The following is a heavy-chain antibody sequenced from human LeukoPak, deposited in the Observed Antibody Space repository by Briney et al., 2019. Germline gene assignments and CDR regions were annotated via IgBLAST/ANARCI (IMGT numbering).Heavy chain of an antibody. CDR2: ITGDGGDT. CDR1: GLAFRNYW. CDR3: AKDRNDYGDSPVYYYYGMDV. Sequence: GGSLRLSCVASGLAFRNYWMHWVRQAPGEGLMWLSRITGDGGDTIYADSGKGRFTISRDNARNTLYLQMNSLSAEDTAVYYCAKDRNDYGDSPVYYYYGMDVWGQGTTVTVSS. V-gene: IGHV3-74*01. D-gene: IGHD4-17*01. J-gene: IGHJ6*02.